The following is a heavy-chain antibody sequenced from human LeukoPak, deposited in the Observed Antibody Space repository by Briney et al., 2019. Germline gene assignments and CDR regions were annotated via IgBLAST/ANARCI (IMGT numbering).Heavy chain of an antibody. D-gene: IGHD1-1*01. CDR3: ARDRALIGSRYNWNKCSQRGSCWFDP. Sequence: VASVKVSCKASGGTFSSYAISWVRQAPGQGLEWMGGIIPIFGTANYAQKFQGRVTMTRDTSISTAYMELSRLRSDDTAVYYCARDRALIGSRYNWNKCSQRGSCWFDPWGQGTLVTVSS. CDR2: IIPIFGTA. V-gene: IGHV1-69*05. CDR1: GGTFSSYA. J-gene: IGHJ5*02.